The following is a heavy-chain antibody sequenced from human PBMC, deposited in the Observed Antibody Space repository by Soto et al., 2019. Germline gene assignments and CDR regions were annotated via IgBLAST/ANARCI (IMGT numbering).Heavy chain of an antibody. Sequence: EVQLLESGGGLVQPGGSLRLSCAASGVTFSSYAMSWVRQAPGKGLEWVSAISGSGGSTYYADSVKGRFTISRDNSKNTLYLQINSLRAEDTAVYYCAKGSLTYYDFWSGSEPSDYYYYMDVWGKGTTVTVSS. CDR3: AKGSLTYYDFWSGSEPSDYYYYMDV. CDR1: GVTFSSYA. CDR2: ISGSGGST. D-gene: IGHD3-3*01. V-gene: IGHV3-23*01. J-gene: IGHJ6*03.